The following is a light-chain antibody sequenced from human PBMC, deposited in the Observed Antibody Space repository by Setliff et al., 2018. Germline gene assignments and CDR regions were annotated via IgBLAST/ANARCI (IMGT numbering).Light chain of an antibody. CDR2: EVS. Sequence: SVLTQPPSASGSPGQSVTISCTGPSSDVGGYNYVSWYQQHPGKAPKLMIYEVSKRPSGVPDRCSGSKSGNTASLTISGLQAEDEADYYCCSFTTTGTYVFGVGTKVTVL. CDR1: SSDVGGYNY. V-gene: IGLV2-8*01. CDR3: CSFTTTGTYV. J-gene: IGLJ1*01.